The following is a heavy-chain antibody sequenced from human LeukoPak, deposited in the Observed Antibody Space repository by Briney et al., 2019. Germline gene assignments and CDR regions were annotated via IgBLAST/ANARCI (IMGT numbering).Heavy chain of an antibody. V-gene: IGHV3-48*04. D-gene: IGHD6-19*01. CDR1: GFTFSTYS. Sequence: GGSLRLSCAASGFTFSTYSMNWVRQAPGKGLEWVSYISTSSSTIYYADSVKGRFTISRDNAKNSLYLQMNSLGAEDTAVYYCARGLVWTSSGWFFDYWGQGTLVTVSS. J-gene: IGHJ4*02. CDR2: ISTSSSTI. CDR3: ARGLVWTSSGWFFDY.